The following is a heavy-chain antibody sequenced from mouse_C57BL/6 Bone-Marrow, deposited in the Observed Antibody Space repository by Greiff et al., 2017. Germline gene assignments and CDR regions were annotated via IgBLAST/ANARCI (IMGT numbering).Heavy chain of an antibody. CDR1: GFTFSSYG. Sequence: EVKLMESGGDLVKPGGSLKLSCAASGFTFSSYGMSWVRQTPDKRLEWVATISSGGSYTYYPDSVKGRFTISRDNAKNTLYLQMSSLKSEDTAMYYCARHDYDYDLFDYWGQGTTLTVSS. J-gene: IGHJ2*01. D-gene: IGHD2-4*01. CDR2: ISSGGSYT. CDR3: ARHDYDYDLFDY. V-gene: IGHV5-6*01.